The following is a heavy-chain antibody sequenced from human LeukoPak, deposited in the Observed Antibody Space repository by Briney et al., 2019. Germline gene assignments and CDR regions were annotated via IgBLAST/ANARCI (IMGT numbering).Heavy chain of an antibody. V-gene: IGHV3-64*01. Sequence: GGSLRLSCAASGFTFSSYAMHWVRQAPGKGLEYVSAISNGGGSTHYANSVKGRFTISRDNSKNALYLQMGSLRAEDMAVYYCARPYYDIWSAYVYWGQGTLVTVSS. CDR1: GFTFSSYA. CDR3: ARPYYDIWSAYVY. J-gene: IGHJ4*02. D-gene: IGHD3-3*01. CDR2: ISNGGGST.